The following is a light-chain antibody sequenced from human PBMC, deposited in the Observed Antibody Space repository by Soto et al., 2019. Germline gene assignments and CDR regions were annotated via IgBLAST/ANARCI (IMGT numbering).Light chain of an antibody. CDR1: QTVSSSS. CDR3: QQYGSSPGT. V-gene: IGKV3-20*01. J-gene: IGKJ1*01. Sequence: EIVLTQSPGTLSLSPGEGATLSCRASQTVSSSSLAWYQQKAGQAPRLLIYGASSRATGIPDRFSGSGSGTDFTLTITRLEPEDFAVYYCQQYGSSPGTFGQGTKVEIK. CDR2: GAS.